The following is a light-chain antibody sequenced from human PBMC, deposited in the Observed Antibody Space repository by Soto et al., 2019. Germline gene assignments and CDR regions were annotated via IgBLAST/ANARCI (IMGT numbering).Light chain of an antibody. V-gene: IGKV3-15*01. CDR3: QQYDGWPPEIT. Sequence: EIVMTQSPATLSVSPGVGATLSCRASQSVCTNLAWYQQIPGQAPMLILYCASTRATGIPARFSGRGSGTEFPLTIISLQSEDFAVDYFQQYDGWPPEITFGQGTRLAIK. CDR2: CAS. CDR1: QSVCTN. J-gene: IGKJ5*01.